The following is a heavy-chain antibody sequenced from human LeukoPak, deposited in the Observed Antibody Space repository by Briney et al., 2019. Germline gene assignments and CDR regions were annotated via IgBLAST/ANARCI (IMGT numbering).Heavy chain of an antibody. J-gene: IGHJ4*02. CDR2: IKQDGSEK. CDR1: GFTFSSYW. Sequence: GGSLRLSCAASGFTFSSYWMNWVRQAPGRGLEWVANIKQDGSEKYYVDSVKGRFTISRDNAKNSLYLQMNSLRAEDTAVYYCARELLGHGYNSGDFDYWGQGTLVTVSS. V-gene: IGHV3-7*01. D-gene: IGHD5-24*01. CDR3: ARELLGHGYNSGDFDY.